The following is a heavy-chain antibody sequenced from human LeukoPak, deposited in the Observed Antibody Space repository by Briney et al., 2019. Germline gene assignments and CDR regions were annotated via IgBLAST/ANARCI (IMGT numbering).Heavy chain of an antibody. Sequence: PGGSLRLSCAASGFTFISYWMSWVRQAPGKGLEGVANIKQDGSEKYYVDSVKGRFTISRDNAKNSLYLQMNSLRAEDTAVYYCARVGSHSGSLSLIKRNYYYYYYMDVWGKGTTVTISS. J-gene: IGHJ6*03. CDR2: IKQDGSEK. V-gene: IGHV3-7*01. CDR3: ARVGSHSGSLSLIKRNYYYYYYMDV. D-gene: IGHD3-10*01. CDR1: GFTFISYW.